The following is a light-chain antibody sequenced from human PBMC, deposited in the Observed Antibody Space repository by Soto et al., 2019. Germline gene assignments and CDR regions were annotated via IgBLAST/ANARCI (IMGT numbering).Light chain of an antibody. CDR2: GAS. CDR1: QSVSSN. CDR3: LHYNNWPLT. Sequence: EIVLTQSPGTLSLSPGERATLSCRASQSVSSNLAWYQQIPGQAPRLLIYGASARATGIPARFSGSGSGTEFTLTISDLQSEDFVVYYCLHYNNWPLTFGQGTKVDIK. V-gene: IGKV3-15*01. J-gene: IGKJ1*01.